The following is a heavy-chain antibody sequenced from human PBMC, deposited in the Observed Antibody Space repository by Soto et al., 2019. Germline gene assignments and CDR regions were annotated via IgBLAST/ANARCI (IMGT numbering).Heavy chain of an antibody. J-gene: IGHJ4*02. D-gene: IGHD2-15*01. CDR3: GKVLVGATGHTDSDS. CDR2: IDYNGVT. V-gene: IGHV4-39*01. CDR1: GGSIYRSGYY. Sequence: SETLSLTCTVSGGSIYRSGYYWGWIRQPPGRGLEWIGNIDYNGVTYSNPSLKSRVTVSRDTSKNQFTLKLTSVTSADTALYYCGKVLVGATGHTDSDSWGPGTLVTVSS.